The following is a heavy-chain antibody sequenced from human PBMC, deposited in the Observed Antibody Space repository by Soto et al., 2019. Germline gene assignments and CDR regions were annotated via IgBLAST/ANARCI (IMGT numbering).Heavy chain of an antibody. CDR2: IWYDGSYR. D-gene: IGHD3-10*01. V-gene: IGHV3-33*01. Sequence: QVQLVQSGGGVVQSGRSLRLSCISSGFTFNTYGMFWARQAPGTGLEWVAGIWYDGSYRYYVDSVKGRFTVSRDNSKNTVYLEMINLRAEDTAVYYCARISGSGHLGWLDPWGQGTLVTVSS. J-gene: IGHJ5*02. CDR3: ARISGSGHLGWLDP. CDR1: GFTFNTYG.